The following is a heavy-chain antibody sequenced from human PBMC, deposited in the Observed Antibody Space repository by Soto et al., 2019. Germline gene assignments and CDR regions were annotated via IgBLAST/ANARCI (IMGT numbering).Heavy chain of an antibody. Sequence: GGSLRLSCAASGFAFSSYGMHWVRQAPGKGLEWVAVISYDGSNKYYADSVKGRFTLSRDNSKNTLYMQMNSLGVEGTAVYYCAKDLRLSSSAFVYYYGMDVWGQGTTVTVSS. V-gene: IGHV3-30*18. CDR3: AKDLRLSSSAFVYYYGMDV. CDR2: ISYDGSNK. D-gene: IGHD6-6*01. J-gene: IGHJ6*02. CDR1: GFAFSSYG.